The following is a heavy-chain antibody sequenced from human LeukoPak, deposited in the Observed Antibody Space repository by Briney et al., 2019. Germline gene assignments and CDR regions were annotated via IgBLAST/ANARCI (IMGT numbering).Heavy chain of an antibody. J-gene: IGHJ4*02. V-gene: IGHV1-2*02. CDR1: GYTFTGYY. CDR3: ARVSPGYFDY. CDR2: INPNNGGT. Sequence: ASVKVSCKASGYTFTGYYMHRVRQAPGQGLEWMGWINPNNGGTNYAQKFQGRVTMTRDTSISTAYMELSRLKSDDTAVYYCARVSPGYFDYWGQGALVTVSS.